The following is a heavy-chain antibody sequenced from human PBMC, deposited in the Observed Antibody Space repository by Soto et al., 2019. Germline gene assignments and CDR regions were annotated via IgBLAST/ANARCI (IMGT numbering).Heavy chain of an antibody. CDR3: ARDLVSWTRREASYYMDV. Sequence: GGSLRLSCAASGFTFSSYWMSWVRQAPGKGLEWVANIKQDGSEKYYVDSVKGRFTISRDNAKNSLYLQMNSLRAEDTAVYYCARDLVSWTRREASYYMDVWGKGTTVTVSS. V-gene: IGHV3-7*01. J-gene: IGHJ6*03. D-gene: IGHD6-13*01. CDR1: GFTFSSYW. CDR2: IKQDGSEK.